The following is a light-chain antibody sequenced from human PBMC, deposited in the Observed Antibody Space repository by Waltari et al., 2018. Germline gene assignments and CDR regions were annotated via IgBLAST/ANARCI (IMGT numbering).Light chain of an antibody. V-gene: IGLV2-8*01. CDR1: SSDVGGYNY. CDR2: EVS. J-gene: IGLJ2*01. CDR3: SSYAGSSIFV. Sequence: QSALTQPPSASGSPGQSVTISCTGTSSDVGGYNYVSWYQQHPGKAPKLMISEVSKRPPGVPDRFSGSKSGNTASLTVSGLQAEDEADYYCSSYAGSSIFVFGGGTKLTVL.